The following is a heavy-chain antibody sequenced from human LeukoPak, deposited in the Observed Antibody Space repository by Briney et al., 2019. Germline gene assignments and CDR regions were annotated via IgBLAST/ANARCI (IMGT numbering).Heavy chain of an antibody. CDR1: GFTFSSYV. CDR3: ARDAQPMVRGEVTYYFDY. Sequence: GGSLRLSCAASGFTFSSYVMHWVRQAPGKGLEYVSAISSNGGSTYYANSVKGRFTISRDNSKNTLYLQMGSLRAEDMAVYYCARDAQPMVRGEVTYYFDYLGQGTLVTVSS. D-gene: IGHD3-10*01. V-gene: IGHV3-64*01. CDR2: ISSNGGST. J-gene: IGHJ4*02.